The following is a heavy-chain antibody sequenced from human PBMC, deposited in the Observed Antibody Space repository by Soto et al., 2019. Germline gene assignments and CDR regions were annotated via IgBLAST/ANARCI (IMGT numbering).Heavy chain of an antibody. D-gene: IGHD6-6*01. Sequence: EVQLVETGGGLIQPGGSLRLSCAASGFTVSGNYMSWVRQAPGKGLEWVSVIYNGGGTYYADSVKGRFTIPRDNSKNTLYLQMNSPRAEDTAVYYCASTRGSSYDYWGQGTLVTVSS. CDR3: ASTRGSSYDY. J-gene: IGHJ4*02. CDR2: IYNGGGT. V-gene: IGHV3-53*02. CDR1: GFTVSGNY.